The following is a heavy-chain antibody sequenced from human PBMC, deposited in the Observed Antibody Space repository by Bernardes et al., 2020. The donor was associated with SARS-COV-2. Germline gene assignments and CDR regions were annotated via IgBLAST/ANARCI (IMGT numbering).Heavy chain of an antibody. Sequence: SETLSLTCSVSGGSISSSDHYWAWIRQPPGKGLEWIGSMYYSGSTYYNPSLKSRVTIFVDTTNNQFSLRLTSVTATDTAVYYCARIGAYWDGDCSHVRIGGLDRWGQGILVTVSS. CDR1: GGSISSSDHY. J-gene: IGHJ5*02. CDR3: ARIGAYWDGDCSHVRIGGLDR. CDR2: MYYSGST. D-gene: IGHD2-21*02. V-gene: IGHV4-39*01.